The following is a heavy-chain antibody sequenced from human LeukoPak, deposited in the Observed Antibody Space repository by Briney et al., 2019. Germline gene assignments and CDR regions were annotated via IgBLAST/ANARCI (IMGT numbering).Heavy chain of an antibody. CDR2: INHSGST. CDR1: GGSFSGYY. J-gene: IGHJ6*02. V-gene: IGHV4-34*01. CDR3: ARAVSARYYGSGSYYGPYYYYGMDV. D-gene: IGHD3-10*01. Sequence: SETLSLTCAVYGGSFSGYYWSWIRPPPGKGLEWIGEINHSGSTNYNPSLKSRVTISVDTSKNQFSLKLSSVTAADTAVYYCARAVSARYYGSGSYYGPYYYYGMDVWGQGTTVTVSS.